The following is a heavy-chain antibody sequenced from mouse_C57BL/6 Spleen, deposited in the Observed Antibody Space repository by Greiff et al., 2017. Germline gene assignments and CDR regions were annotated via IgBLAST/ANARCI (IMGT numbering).Heavy chain of an antibody. Sequence: EVKVVESGGGLVKPGGSLKLSCAASGFTFSSYAMSWVRQTPEKRLEWVATISDGGSYTYYPDNVKGRFTISRDNAKNNLYLQMSHLKSEDTAMYYCARDERGYDDFAYWGQGTLVTVSA. CDR2: ISDGGSYT. CDR1: GFTFSSYA. J-gene: IGHJ3*01. CDR3: ARDERGYDDFAY. V-gene: IGHV5-4*01. D-gene: IGHD2-2*01.